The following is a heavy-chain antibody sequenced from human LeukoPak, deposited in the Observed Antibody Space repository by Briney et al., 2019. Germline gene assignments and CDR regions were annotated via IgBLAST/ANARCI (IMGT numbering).Heavy chain of an antibody. J-gene: IGHJ1*01. D-gene: IGHD6-19*01. CDR3: ARDRGGSGCYQH. Sequence: GGSLRLSCAASGFTFSSYAMSWVRQAPGKGLEWVSSISSSSSYIYYADSVKGRFTISRDNAKNSLYLQMNSLRAEDTAVYYCARDRGGSGCYQHWGQGTLVTVSS. CDR2: ISSSSSYI. CDR1: GFTFSSYA. V-gene: IGHV3-21*01.